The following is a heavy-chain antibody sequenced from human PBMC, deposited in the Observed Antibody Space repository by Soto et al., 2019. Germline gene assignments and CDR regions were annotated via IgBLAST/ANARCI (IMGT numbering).Heavy chain of an antibody. J-gene: IGHJ6*02. Sequence: PGESLKISCKGSGYSFTSYWIGWVRQMPGKGLEWMGIIYPGDSDTRYSPSFQGQATISADKSISTAYLQWSSLKASDTAMYYCARHTHYGPEYYYGMDVWGQGTTVTVSS. CDR3: ARHTHYGPEYYYGMDV. D-gene: IGHD3-10*01. CDR1: GYSFTSYW. V-gene: IGHV5-51*01. CDR2: IYPGDSDT.